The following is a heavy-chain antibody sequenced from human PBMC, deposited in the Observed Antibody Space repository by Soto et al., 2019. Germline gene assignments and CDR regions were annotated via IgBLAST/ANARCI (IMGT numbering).Heavy chain of an antibody. Sequence: QITLKESGPTLVKPTQTLTLTCTFSGFSLSTSGVGVGWIRQPPGKALEWLALIYWDDDKRYSPSLKSRLTITQDTSKNQVVLTMTNMDPVDTATYYCAHTYYDFWSGYYYGMDVWGQGTTVTVSS. CDR3: AHTYYDFWSGYYYGMDV. V-gene: IGHV2-5*02. CDR2: IYWDDDK. CDR1: GFSLSTSGVG. D-gene: IGHD3-3*01. J-gene: IGHJ6*02.